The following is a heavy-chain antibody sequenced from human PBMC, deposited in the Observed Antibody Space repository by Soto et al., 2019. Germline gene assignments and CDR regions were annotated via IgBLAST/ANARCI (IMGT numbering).Heavy chain of an antibody. CDR1: GYSFTRYG. J-gene: IGHJ6*02. V-gene: IGHV1-18*01. CDR3: AMVDVYVTPSPQDV. CDR2: INTYNGNT. Sequence: QVQLVQSRAEVKNPGASVKVSCKASGYSFTRYGIAWARQAPGQGLEWMGRINTYNGNTNYAPNLQGRVTLTTHTSTSTAYMELTSLRSNDTAIYYCAMVDVYVTPSPQDVWGQGTPVIVSS. D-gene: IGHD3-16*01.